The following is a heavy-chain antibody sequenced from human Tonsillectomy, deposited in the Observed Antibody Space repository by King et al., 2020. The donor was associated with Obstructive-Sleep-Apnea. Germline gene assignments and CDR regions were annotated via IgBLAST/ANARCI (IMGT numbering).Heavy chain of an antibody. Sequence: TLKESGPTLVKPTQTLTLTCTFSGFSLSTSGVGVGWIRQPPGKALEWLALIYWYDYKRYSPSLKSRLTITKDTSKNQMVLKMTNMDPVDTATYYCAHRHVNYYGSGWGYWGQGTLVTVSS. CDR1: GFSLSTSGVG. CDR3: AHRHVNYYGSGWGY. V-gene: IGHV2-5*01. CDR2: IYWYDYK. D-gene: IGHD3-10*01. J-gene: IGHJ4*02.